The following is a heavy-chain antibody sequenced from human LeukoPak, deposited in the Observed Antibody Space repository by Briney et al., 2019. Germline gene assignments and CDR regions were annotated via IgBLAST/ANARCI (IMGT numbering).Heavy chain of an antibody. Sequence: SETLSLTCAVYGGSFSDYYWSWIRQPPGKGLEWIGEINHSGSTNYNSSLKSRVTISVDTSKNQFSLKLSSVTAADTAVYYCARRRGIVGATYQAWGQGTLVTVSS. CDR2: INHSGST. CDR3: ARRRGIVGATYQA. J-gene: IGHJ4*02. D-gene: IGHD1-26*01. V-gene: IGHV4-34*01. CDR1: GGSFSDYY.